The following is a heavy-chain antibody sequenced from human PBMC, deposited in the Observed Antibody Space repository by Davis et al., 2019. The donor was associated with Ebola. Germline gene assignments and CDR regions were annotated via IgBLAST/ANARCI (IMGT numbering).Heavy chain of an antibody. CDR2: IRSKAYGGTT. CDR3: IRQGTYQPTDY. J-gene: IGHJ4*02. Sequence: PGGSLRLSCTASGFTFGDYAMSWVRQAPGKGLEWVGFIRSKAYGGTTEYAASVKGRFTISRDDSKNTAYLQMNSLKTEDTAVYYCIRQGTYQPTDYWGQGTLVTVSS. D-gene: IGHD2-2*01. V-gene: IGHV3-49*04. CDR1: GFTFGDYA.